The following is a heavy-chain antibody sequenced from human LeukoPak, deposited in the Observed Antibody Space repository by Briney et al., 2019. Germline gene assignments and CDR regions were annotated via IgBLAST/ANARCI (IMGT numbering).Heavy chain of an antibody. J-gene: IGHJ4*02. D-gene: IGHD3-9*01. CDR3: ARDYPDGGGGRYFDWLPVF. V-gene: IGHV3-48*01. Sequence: GGSLRLSCAASGFTFSSYTMNWVRQAPGKGLEWVSYISGSGDTTYYADSVQGRFTISRDNAKNSLYLQMNSLRVEDTAVNYCARDYPDGGGGRYFDWLPVFWGQGTLVTVSS. CDR2: ISGSGDTT. CDR1: GFTFSSYT.